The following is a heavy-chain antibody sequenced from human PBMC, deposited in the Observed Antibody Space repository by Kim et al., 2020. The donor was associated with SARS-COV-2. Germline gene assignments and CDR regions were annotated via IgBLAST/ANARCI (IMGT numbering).Heavy chain of an antibody. CDR2: ISAYNGNT. J-gene: IGHJ4*02. Sequence: ASVKVSCKASGYTFTSYGISWVRQAPGQGLEWMGWISAYNGNTNYAQKLQGRVTMTTDTSTSTAYMELRSLRSDDTAVYYCAGAGWFGELLPTGYWGQGTLVTVSS. CDR3: AGAGWFGELLPTGY. CDR1: GYTFTSYG. D-gene: IGHD3-10*01. V-gene: IGHV1-18*01.